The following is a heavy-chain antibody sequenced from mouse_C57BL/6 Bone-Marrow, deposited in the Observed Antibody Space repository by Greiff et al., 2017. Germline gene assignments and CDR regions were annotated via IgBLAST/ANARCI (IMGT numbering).Heavy chain of an antibody. CDR3: ARESYDYPRYDGMDY. Sequence: EVKLVESGGGLVKPGGSLKLSCAASGFTFSSYAMSWVRQTPEKSLEWVATISDGGSYTYYPDNVKGRFTISRDNATNNLYLQMSNLMSEDTAMYYCARESYDYPRYDGMDYWGQGTTVTVSS. D-gene: IGHD2-4*01. CDR1: GFTFSSYA. J-gene: IGHJ4*01. CDR2: ISDGGSYT. V-gene: IGHV5-4*01.